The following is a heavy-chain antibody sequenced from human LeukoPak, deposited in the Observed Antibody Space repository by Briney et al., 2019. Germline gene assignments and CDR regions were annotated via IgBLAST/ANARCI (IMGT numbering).Heavy chain of an antibody. J-gene: IGHJ4*02. Sequence: GESLKISCKCSEYPFTSYWVGWVRQMPGKGLEYMGIIYPGDSDTRYSPSFQGQVTISADKSIRTAYLQWSSLTASDTAMYYCARVMGVDIWLLGSLPYFDYWGQGTLVTVSS. CDR3: ARVMGVDIWLLGSLPYFDY. V-gene: IGHV5-51*01. D-gene: IGHD5-18*01. CDR2: IYPGDSDT. CDR1: EYPFTSYW.